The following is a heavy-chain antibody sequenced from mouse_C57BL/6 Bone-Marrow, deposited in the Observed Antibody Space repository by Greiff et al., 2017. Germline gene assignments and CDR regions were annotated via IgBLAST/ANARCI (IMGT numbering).Heavy chain of an antibody. CDR1: EYEFPSHD. Sequence: EVKLMESGGGLVQPGESLKLSCESNEYEFPSHDMSWVRKTPEKRLELVAAINSDGGGTYYPDTMESRYIITRDNTKKTLYLQMSSLRSEDTALYYCARHVALYDAGYFDVWGPGTTVTVSS. CDR2: INSDGGGT. J-gene: IGHJ1*01. CDR3: ARHVALYDAGYFDV. D-gene: IGHD2-1*01. V-gene: IGHV5-2*01.